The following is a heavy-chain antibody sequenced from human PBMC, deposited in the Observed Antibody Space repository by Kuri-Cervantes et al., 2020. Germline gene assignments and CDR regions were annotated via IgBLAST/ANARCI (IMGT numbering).Heavy chain of an antibody. J-gene: IGHJ4*02. CDR3: ARGDYASLLDY. Sequence: ASVKVSCKASGYTFTGYYMHWVRQAPGQGLEWMGWISAHSGDTSYAQSLQGRVTLTTDSSTRTVYMELRSLRSDDTAVYFRARGDYASLLDYWGQGTLVTVSS. CDR2: ISAHSGDT. V-gene: IGHV1-18*04. D-gene: IGHD4-17*01. CDR1: GYTFTGYY.